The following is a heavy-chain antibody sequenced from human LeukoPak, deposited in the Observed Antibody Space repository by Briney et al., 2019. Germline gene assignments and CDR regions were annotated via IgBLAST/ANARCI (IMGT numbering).Heavy chain of an antibody. D-gene: IGHD2-15*01. CDR3: AKDPLPNCSGGSCYYG. CDR2: ISGSGGST. Sequence: GGTLRLSCAAAGCTFNRCGMSWFRQAPGKGLKGVSAISGSGGSTYYADSGKGRFTISRNNSKNKLYLQMNSLRAEDTAVYYCAKDPLPNCSGGSCYYGWGQGTLVTVSS. V-gene: IGHV3-23*01. CDR1: GCTFNRCG. J-gene: IGHJ4*02.